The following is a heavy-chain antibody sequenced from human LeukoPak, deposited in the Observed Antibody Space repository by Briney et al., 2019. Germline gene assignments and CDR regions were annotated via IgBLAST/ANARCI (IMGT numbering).Heavy chain of an antibody. CDR3: ARVGYCSSTSCYTDAFDI. J-gene: IGHJ3*02. D-gene: IGHD2-2*02. V-gene: IGHV1-2*02. CDR2: INPNSGGT. CDR1: GYTFTGYY. Sequence: ASVKVSCKASGYTFTGYYMHWVRQAPGQELEWMGWINPNSGGTNYAQKFQGRVTMTRDTSISTAYMELSRLRSDDTAVYYCARVGYCSSTSCYTDAFDIWGQGTMVTVSS.